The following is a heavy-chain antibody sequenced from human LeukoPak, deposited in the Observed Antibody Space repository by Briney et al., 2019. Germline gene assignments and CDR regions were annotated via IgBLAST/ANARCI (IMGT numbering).Heavy chain of an antibody. J-gene: IGHJ5*02. CDR2: IYTSGST. CDR3: AKDYGTRNYDFWSGYFWFDP. D-gene: IGHD3-3*01. V-gene: IGHV4-4*07. CDR1: GGSISSYY. Sequence: SETLSLTCTVSGGSISSYYWSWIRQPAGEGLEWIGRIYTSGSTNYNPSLKSRVTMSVDTSKNQFSLKLSSVTAADTAVYYCAKDYGTRNYDFWSGYFWFDPWGQGTLVTVSS.